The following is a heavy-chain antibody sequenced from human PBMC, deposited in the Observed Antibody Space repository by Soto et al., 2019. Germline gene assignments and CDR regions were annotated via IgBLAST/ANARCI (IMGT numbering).Heavy chain of an antibody. J-gene: IGHJ4*02. V-gene: IGHV3-21*01. CDR2: ISSSSSSSYI. Sequence: GGSLRLSCAASGFTFSSYSMNWVRQAPGKGLEWVSSISSSSSSSYIYYADSVKGRFTISRDNAKNSLYLQMNSLRAEDTAVYYCATESTIYCSSTSCPFDYWGQGTLVTVSS. CDR1: GFTFSSYS. CDR3: ATESTIYCSSTSCPFDY. D-gene: IGHD2-2*01.